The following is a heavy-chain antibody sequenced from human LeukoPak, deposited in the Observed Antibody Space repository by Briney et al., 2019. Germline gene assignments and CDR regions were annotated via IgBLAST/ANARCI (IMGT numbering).Heavy chain of an antibody. Sequence: ASVKVSCKASGFTSSTCAMQWGRQARGQGLEWLGWIVLDSGNTKYAHNCQDRVTLTRDMPTNTEYMEISSRRYLDTRAYFSEAGSRCYSPDYWGQGTLVTVSS. D-gene: IGHD6-19*01. J-gene: IGHJ4*02. CDR2: IVLDSGNT. V-gene: IGHV1-58*02. CDR1: GFTSSTCA. CDR3: EAGSRCYSPDY.